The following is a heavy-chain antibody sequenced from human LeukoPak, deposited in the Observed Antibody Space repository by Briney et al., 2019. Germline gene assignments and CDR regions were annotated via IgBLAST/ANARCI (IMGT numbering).Heavy chain of an antibody. D-gene: IGHD1-14*01. CDR3: ARVRGIQAGLDI. Sequence: GGSLRLSCAASGFSFSTYWMSWVRQAPGKGLEWVANIKQDGSERYYVDSVKGRFTISRDNAKNSLYLQMNSLRAEDTAVYYCARVRGIQAGLDIWGQGTMVTVS. CDR2: IKQDGSER. CDR1: GFSFSTYW. V-gene: IGHV3-7*01. J-gene: IGHJ3*02.